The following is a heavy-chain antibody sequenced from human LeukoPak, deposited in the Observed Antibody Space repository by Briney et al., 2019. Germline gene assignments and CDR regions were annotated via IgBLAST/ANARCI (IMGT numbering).Heavy chain of an antibody. CDR3: ARDPTDSGSDPPFDY. Sequence: GGSLRLSCAASGFTFSSYGMHWVRQAPGKGLEWVAVTSNDGSNKKYADSVKGRFTISRDNSKNTLYLQMNSLRAEDTAVYYCARDPTDSGSDPPFDYWGQGTLVTVSS. D-gene: IGHD5-12*01. CDR1: GFTFSSYG. J-gene: IGHJ4*02. V-gene: IGHV3-30*03. CDR2: TSNDGSNK.